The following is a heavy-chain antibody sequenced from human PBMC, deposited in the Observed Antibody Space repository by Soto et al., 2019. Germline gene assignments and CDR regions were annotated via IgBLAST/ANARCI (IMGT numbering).Heavy chain of an antibody. CDR2: IGGSGGNT. CDR3: ARVASDYINSADH. J-gene: IGHJ4*02. V-gene: IGHV3-23*01. D-gene: IGHD4-4*01. Sequence: EVQLLESGGGLVQPGGSLRLSCAASGFIFNAYAMTWVRQAPGKGLEWVSAIGGSGGNTYYAASVKGRFTISRDNSKDTVDLEINRLRVDDTAVYFCARVASDYINSADHWGQGILLTVSS. CDR1: GFIFNAYA.